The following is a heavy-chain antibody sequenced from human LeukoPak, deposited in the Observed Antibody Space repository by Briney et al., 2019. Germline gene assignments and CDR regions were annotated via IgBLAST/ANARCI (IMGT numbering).Heavy chain of an antibody. CDR2: VSVSEGYT. V-gene: IGHV3-23*01. CDR1: GFTFSIFA. CDR3: AKARDIVVVPAAMCALDV. J-gene: IGHJ6*02. Sequence: GGSLSLSCAASGFTFSIFAMNWVRQAPGEGLECVSAVSVSEGYTYYVDSARGRCTISRDNSKNTLYLQLNSLTAEDTAVYYCAKARDIVVVPAAMCALDVWGQGTTVTVSS. D-gene: IGHD2-2*01.